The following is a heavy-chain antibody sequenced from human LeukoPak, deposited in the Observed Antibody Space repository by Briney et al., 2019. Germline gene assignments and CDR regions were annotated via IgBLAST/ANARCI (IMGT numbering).Heavy chain of an antibody. V-gene: IGHV3-23*01. CDR3: AKFSGSSDSSYYYYYMDV. Sequence: GGSLRLSCAASGFTFSSYAMSWVRQAPGKGLEWVSAISGSGGSTYYADSVKGRFTISRDNSKSTMFLQMNSLRAEDTAVYYCAKFSGSSDSSYYYYYMDVWGKGTTVTVSS. D-gene: IGHD3-10*01. CDR1: GFTFSSYA. CDR2: ISGSGGST. J-gene: IGHJ6*03.